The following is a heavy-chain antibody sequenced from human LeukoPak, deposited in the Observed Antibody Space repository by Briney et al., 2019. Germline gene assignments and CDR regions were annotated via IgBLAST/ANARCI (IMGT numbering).Heavy chain of an antibody. CDR1: GGTFSSYT. J-gene: IGHJ6*03. CDR2: IIPILGIA. Sequence: ASVKVSCKASGGTFSSYTISWVRQAPGKGLEWMGRIIPILGIANYAQKFQGRVTITADKSTSTAYMELSSLRSEDTAVYYCATYSNYVYYYYYYMDVWGKGTTVTVSS. D-gene: IGHD4-11*01. V-gene: IGHV1-69*02. CDR3: ATYSNYVYYYYYYMDV.